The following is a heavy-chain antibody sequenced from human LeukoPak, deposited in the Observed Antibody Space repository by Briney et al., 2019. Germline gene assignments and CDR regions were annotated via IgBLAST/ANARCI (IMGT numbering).Heavy chain of an antibody. Sequence: ASVTVSCKASGYTFTGYYIHWVRQAPGQGLEWMGIINSDDGSTYYAQKFQGRVTMTGDTSMSTVYMELSSLRSEDTALYYCARDSRTWASDYWGQGTLVTVSS. V-gene: IGHV1-46*01. J-gene: IGHJ4*02. CDR2: INSDDGST. D-gene: IGHD6-13*01. CDR3: ARDSRTWASDY. CDR1: GYTFTGYY.